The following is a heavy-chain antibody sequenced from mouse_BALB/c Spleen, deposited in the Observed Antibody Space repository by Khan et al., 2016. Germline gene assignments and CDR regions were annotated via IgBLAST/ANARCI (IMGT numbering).Heavy chain of an antibody. CDR1: GYTFTDYE. V-gene: IGHV1-15*01. D-gene: IGHD3-3*01. Sequence: QLQQSGAELVRPGASVTLSCKASGYTFTDYEMHWVKQTPVHGLEWIGAIDPETGGTAYNQKFKGKATLTADKSSSTAYMELRSLTSEDSAVYYCTRGGTSPLFDYWGQGTTLTVSS. J-gene: IGHJ2*01. CDR3: TRGGTSPLFDY. CDR2: IDPETGGT.